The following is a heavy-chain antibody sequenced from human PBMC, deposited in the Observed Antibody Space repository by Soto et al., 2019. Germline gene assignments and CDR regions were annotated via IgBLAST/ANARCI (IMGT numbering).Heavy chain of an antibody. CDR2: INHSGGT. D-gene: IGHD2-15*01. Sequence: SETLSLTCAVYGGSFSDYYWTWIRQPPGKGLEWIGGINHSGGTNFNPSLKSRVTISVDTSKNQFSLNLSSVTAEDTATYYCAKARCSGNSCYVPDYWGHGSLVTVSS. CDR3: AKARCSGNSCYVPDY. V-gene: IGHV4-34*01. CDR1: GGSFSDYY. J-gene: IGHJ4*01.